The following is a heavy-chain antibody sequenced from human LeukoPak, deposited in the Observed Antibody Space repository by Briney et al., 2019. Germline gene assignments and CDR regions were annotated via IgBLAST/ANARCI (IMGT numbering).Heavy chain of an antibody. Sequence: GGSLRLSCAASGFTFSSHAMSWVRQAPGKGLEWISTIGGSGSTTYYGDSVKGRFTISRDSSKNTLDLQMNSLRAEDTAVYYCAKKGSRTIATGGFDCWGQGTLVIVSS. V-gene: IGHV3-23*01. CDR2: IGGSGSTT. CDR3: AKKGSRTIATGGFDC. D-gene: IGHD6-13*01. J-gene: IGHJ4*02. CDR1: GFTFSSHA.